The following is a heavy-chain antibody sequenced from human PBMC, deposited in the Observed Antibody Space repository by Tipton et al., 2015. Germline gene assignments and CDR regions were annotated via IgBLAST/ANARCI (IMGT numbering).Heavy chain of an antibody. CDR1: GFTFSDYY. CDR2: IGGSDGST. V-gene: IGHV3-23*01. J-gene: IGHJ6*02. Sequence: SLRLSCAASGFTFSDYYMSWVRQAPGKGLEWVSAIGGSDGSTYYADSVKGRFTVSRDNSMNTLVLQMNSLRAEDTAVYYCARVAVAARDYYYGLDVWGQGTTVTVSS. CDR3: ARVAVAARDYYYGLDV. D-gene: IGHD6-19*01.